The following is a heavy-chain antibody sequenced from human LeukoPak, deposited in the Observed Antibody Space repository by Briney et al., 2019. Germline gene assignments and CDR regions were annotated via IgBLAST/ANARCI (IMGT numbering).Heavy chain of an antibody. CDR3: AKKSVAVQTSGGVGYFDY. J-gene: IGHJ4*02. CDR1: GFTGSSKY. Sequence: GGSLRSSCAASGFTGSSKYMSSVRQAPGKGRKWISAISGSGGSTYYADSVKGRFTISRDNSKNTLYLQMNSLRAEDTAVYYCAKKSVAVQTSGGVGYFDYWGQGTLVTVSS. D-gene: IGHD5/OR15-5a*01. V-gene: IGHV3-23*01. CDR2: ISGSGGST.